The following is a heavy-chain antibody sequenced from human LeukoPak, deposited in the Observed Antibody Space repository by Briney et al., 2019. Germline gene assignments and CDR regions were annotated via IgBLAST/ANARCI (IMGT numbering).Heavy chain of an antibody. CDR1: GSTFSSYE. CDR2: ISSSGSTI. V-gene: IGHV3-48*03. Sequence: EGSLRLSCAASGSTFSSYEMNWVRQAPGKGLEWVSYISSSGSTIYYADSVKGRFTISRDNAKNSLYLQMNSLRAEDTAVYYCAELGITMIGGVWGKGTTVTISS. D-gene: IGHD3-10*02. J-gene: IGHJ6*04. CDR3: AELGITMIGGV.